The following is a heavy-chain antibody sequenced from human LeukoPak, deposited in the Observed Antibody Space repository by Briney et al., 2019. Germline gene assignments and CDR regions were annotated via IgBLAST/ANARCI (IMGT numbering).Heavy chain of an antibody. D-gene: IGHD3-22*01. CDR3: TRGRDTTGYFVY. J-gene: IGHJ4*02. CDR2: IDTNTGNP. CDR1: GYTFTNYT. Sequence: GASVKIYCKASGYTFTNYTINWMRLAPGQWLEWMGWIDTNTGNPTYAQGFAGRFVFSLDTSVTTTYLQISSLKAEDTAVYFCTRGRDTTGYFVYWGQGTLVTVSS. V-gene: IGHV7-4-1*02.